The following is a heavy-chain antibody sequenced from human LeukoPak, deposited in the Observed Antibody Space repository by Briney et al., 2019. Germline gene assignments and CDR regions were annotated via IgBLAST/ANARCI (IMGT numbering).Heavy chain of an antibody. D-gene: IGHD4-23*01. J-gene: IGHJ4*02. CDR1: GFTFSSYA. V-gene: IGHV3-74*01. CDR3: ARGRPHGNDY. Sequence: GGSLRLSCAASGFTFSSYAMHWVRQAPGKGLVWVSRIASDGSSTTYADSVKGRFSISRDNAKNTLYLQMNSLRVEDTAVYYCARGRPHGNDYWGQGTLVTVSS. CDR2: IASDGSST.